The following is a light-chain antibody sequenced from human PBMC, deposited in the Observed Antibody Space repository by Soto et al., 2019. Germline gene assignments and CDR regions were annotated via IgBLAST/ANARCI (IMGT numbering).Light chain of an antibody. CDR3: QQYDSSSPT. J-gene: IGKJ2*01. V-gene: IGKV1-5*01. Sequence: DIQMTQSPSTLSASVGDRVTITCRASQSISRSLAWYQQKPGKAPNLLIYDASSLEGGVPSRFSGSGFGTEFTLTITNLQPADFATYYCQQYDSSSPTFGQGTKLEIK. CDR2: DAS. CDR1: QSISRS.